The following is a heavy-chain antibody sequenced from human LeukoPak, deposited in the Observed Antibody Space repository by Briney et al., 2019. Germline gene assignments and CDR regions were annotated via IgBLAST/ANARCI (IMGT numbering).Heavy chain of an antibody. J-gene: IGHJ4*02. CDR2: IIPIFGTA. Sequence: SVKVSCKTSGGTLSSYAISWVRQAPGQGLEWMGGIIPIFGTANYAQKFRGRVTITTDESTSTAYMALSSLRSEDTAVYYCARMTTYYYDCSGYYGYWGQGTLVTVSS. D-gene: IGHD3-22*01. CDR3: ARMTTYYYDCSGYYGY. CDR1: GGTLSSYA. V-gene: IGHV1-69*05.